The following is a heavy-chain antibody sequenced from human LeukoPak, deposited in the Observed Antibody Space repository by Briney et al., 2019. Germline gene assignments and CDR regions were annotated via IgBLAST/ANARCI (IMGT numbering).Heavy chain of an antibody. CDR3: ARYITIFGVVISHLDP. CDR1: GFTFSDYY. V-gene: IGHV3-11*04. J-gene: IGHJ5*02. D-gene: IGHD3-3*01. CDR2: ISSSGSTI. Sequence: GGSLRLSCAAPGFTFSDYYMSWIRQAPGKGLEWVSYISSSGSTIYYADSVKGRFTMSRDNAKNSLYLQMNSLRAEDTAVYYCARYITIFGVVISHLDPWGQGTLVTVSS.